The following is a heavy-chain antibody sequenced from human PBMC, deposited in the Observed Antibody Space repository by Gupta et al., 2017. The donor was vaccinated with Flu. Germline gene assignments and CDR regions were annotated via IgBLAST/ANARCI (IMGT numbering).Heavy chain of an antibody. Sequence: RQAPGKRLEWVSSISSSSSYIYYADSVKGRFTISRHNAKNSLYLQMNSLRAEDTAVYYCAMAWDVTVAGTFDYWGQGTLVTVSS. J-gene: IGHJ4*02. CDR2: ISSSSSYI. V-gene: IGHV3-21*01. D-gene: IGHD6-19*01. CDR3: AMAWDVTVAGTFDY.